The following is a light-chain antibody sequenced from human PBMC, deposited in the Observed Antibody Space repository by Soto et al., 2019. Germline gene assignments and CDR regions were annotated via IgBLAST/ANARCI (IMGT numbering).Light chain of an antibody. J-gene: IGLJ3*02. CDR1: SSDVGGYNY. CDR2: EVN. Sequence: QSALSQPVSVSGSLGQSITISCTGTSSDVGGYNYVSWYQQHPGKVPKLMLFEVNNRPSGVSNRFSGSKSANTASLTISGLQADDEADYYCSSFTSSSTQVFGGGTKLTVL. CDR3: SSFTSSSTQV. V-gene: IGLV2-14*01.